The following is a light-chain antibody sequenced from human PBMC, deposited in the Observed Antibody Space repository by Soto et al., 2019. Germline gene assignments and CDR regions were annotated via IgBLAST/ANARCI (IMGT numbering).Light chain of an antibody. CDR2: GNS. V-gene: IGLV1-40*01. CDR1: SSDIGAGYD. CDR3: QSYDSSLSGSV. J-gene: IGLJ3*02. Sequence: QSVLTQPPSVSGAPGQRVIISWTGSSSDIGAGYDVHWYQQVPGTAPKLLIYGNSNRPSGVPDRFSGSKSGTSASLAITGLQAEDEADYYCQSYDSSLSGSVFGGGTKLTVL.